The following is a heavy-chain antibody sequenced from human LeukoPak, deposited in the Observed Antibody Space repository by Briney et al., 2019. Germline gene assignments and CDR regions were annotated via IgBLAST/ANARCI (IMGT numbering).Heavy chain of an antibody. J-gene: IGHJ3*02. V-gene: IGHV1-46*01. CDR3: ARDSKGGDAFDI. CDR2: INPSGGST. D-gene: IGHD3-16*01. CDR1: GCTFTSYY. Sequence: ASVKVSCKASGCTFTSYYMHWVRQAPGQGLEWMGIINPSGGSTSYAQKFQGRVTMTRDTSTSTVYMELSSLRSEDTAVYYCARDSKGGDAFDIWGQGTMVTVSS.